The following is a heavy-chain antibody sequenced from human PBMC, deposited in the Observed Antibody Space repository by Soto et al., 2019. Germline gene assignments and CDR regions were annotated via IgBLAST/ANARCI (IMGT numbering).Heavy chain of an antibody. CDR2: ISYDGSNK. D-gene: IGHD2-2*02. CDR3: ARDSSGLYRPHDAFDI. Sequence: GSLRLSCAASGFTFSSYAMHWVRQAPGKGLEWVAVISYDGSNKYYADSVKGRFTNSRDNSKNTLYLQMNSLRAEDTAVYYCARDSSGLYRPHDAFDIWGQGTMVTVSS. J-gene: IGHJ3*02. CDR1: GFTFSSYA. V-gene: IGHV3-30-3*01.